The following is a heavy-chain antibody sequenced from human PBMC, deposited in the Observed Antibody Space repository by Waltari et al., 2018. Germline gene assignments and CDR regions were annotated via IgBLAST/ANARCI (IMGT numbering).Heavy chain of an antibody. CDR1: GFTFRSYA. Sequence: EVQLLESGGGLVQPGGSLRLSCAASGFTFRSYAMSWVRQAPGKGLEWFSSISGGGGSTYYADSVKGRCTISRDNSKNTLYLQMNSLRAEDTAVFYCAKGAYDYVWGSYRTDDSDIWGQGQRSPSLQ. J-gene: IGHJ3*02. CDR2: ISGGGGST. V-gene: IGHV3-23*01. CDR3: AKGAYDYVWGSYRTDDSDI. D-gene: IGHD3-16*02.